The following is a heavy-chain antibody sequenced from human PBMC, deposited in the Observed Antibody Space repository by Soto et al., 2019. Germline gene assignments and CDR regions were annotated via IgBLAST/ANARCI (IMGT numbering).Heavy chain of an antibody. CDR1: GYTFTNYG. V-gene: IGHV1-18*01. D-gene: IGHD1-7*01. J-gene: IGHJ3*01. Sequence: QIPLVQSGGEVKKPGASVNVSCKASGYTFTNYGIGWVRQAPGQGLEWMGWISTYNVNTIYAQNVQDRVTMTTDTSTSTAYMGLKSLASDDTAVDYCARVPGELHLLDAFDVWGQGTMLTVSS. CDR3: ARVPGELHLLDAFDV. CDR2: ISTYNVNT.